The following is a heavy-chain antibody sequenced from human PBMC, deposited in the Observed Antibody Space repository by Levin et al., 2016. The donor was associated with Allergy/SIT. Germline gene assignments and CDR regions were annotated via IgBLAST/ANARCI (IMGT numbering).Heavy chain of an antibody. CDR1: GYTFTGYY. J-gene: IGHJ4*02. Sequence: ASVKVSCKASGYTFTGYYMHWVRQAPGQGLEWMGWINPNSGGTNYAQKFQGWVTMTRDTSISTAYMELSRLRSDDTAVYYCARGRTLGRMIVVPYSSPEFDYWGQGTLVTVSS. CDR3: ARGRTLGRMIVVPYSSPEFDY. CDR2: INPNSGGT. V-gene: IGHV1-2*04. D-gene: IGHD3-22*01.